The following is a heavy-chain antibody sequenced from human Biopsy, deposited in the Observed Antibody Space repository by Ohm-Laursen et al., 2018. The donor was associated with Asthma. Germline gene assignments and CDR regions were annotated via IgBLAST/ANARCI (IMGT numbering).Heavy chain of an antibody. D-gene: IGHD5-24*01. Sequence: SVKVSCKASGYTFRSYSVSWVRQAPGQGLEWMGWISPFTGDTHFGQKFQGRVTMTTDTSTDTAYMELRSLRSDDTAVYYCARHPYNFGGFDYWGQGSLVLVSS. CDR1: GYTFRSYS. V-gene: IGHV1-18*04. CDR3: ARHPYNFGGFDY. J-gene: IGHJ4*02. CDR2: ISPFTGDT.